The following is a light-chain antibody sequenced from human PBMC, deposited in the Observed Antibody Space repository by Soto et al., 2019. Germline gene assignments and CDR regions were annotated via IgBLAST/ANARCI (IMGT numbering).Light chain of an antibody. V-gene: IGKV3-11*01. J-gene: IGKJ4*01. Sequence: EIVLTQSPPTLSLSPGERATLSCRASQSVDSYIAWYQQKPGQAPRLLIFDAFNRATGIPARFSGSGSGTDFALTISNVEPEDFAVYYCQQHSNGLTFGGGTKVESK. CDR2: DAF. CDR1: QSVDSY. CDR3: QQHSNGLT.